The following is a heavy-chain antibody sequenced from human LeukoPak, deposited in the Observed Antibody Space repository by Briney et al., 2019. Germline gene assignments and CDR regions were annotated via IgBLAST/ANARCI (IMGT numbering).Heavy chain of an antibody. CDR3: ARGDQDFDI. CDR1: GDSVSSQSAV. CDR2: TYYRSRWGY. D-gene: IGHD3-16*01. V-gene: IGHV6-1*01. Sequence: SQTLSLTCVISGDSVSSQSAVWNWIRQSPSRGLEWLGRTYYRSRWGYNYAVSVKRRITIDPDTSKNQFSLQLSSVTPEDMAIYFCARGDQDFDIWGQGTMVTVSS. J-gene: IGHJ3*02.